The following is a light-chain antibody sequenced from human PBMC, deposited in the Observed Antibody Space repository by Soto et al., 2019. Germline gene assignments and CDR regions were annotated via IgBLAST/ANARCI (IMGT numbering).Light chain of an antibody. Sequence: QSALTQPRSVSGSPGQSVTISCTGTSSDVGGYNYVSWYQQHPGKAPKLMIYDVSKRPSVVPDRFSGSKSGNTASLTISGLQAEDEADYYCCSYACSYHVVFGGGTQLTVL. CDR3: CSYACSYHVV. V-gene: IGLV2-11*01. CDR1: SSDVGGYNY. J-gene: IGLJ2*01. CDR2: DVS.